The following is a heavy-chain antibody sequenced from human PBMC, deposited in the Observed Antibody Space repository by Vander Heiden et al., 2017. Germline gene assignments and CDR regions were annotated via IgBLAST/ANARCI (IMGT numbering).Heavy chain of an antibody. CDR3: ARDLGDTARVAGIDY. D-gene: IGHD5-18*01. CDR1: GYTFTSYA. CDR2: INAGNGNT. J-gene: IGHJ4*02. Sequence: LVQSGAEVKKPGASVKVSCKASGYTFTSYAMHWVRQAPGQRLEWMGWINAGNGNTKYSQKFQGRVTITRDTSASTAYMELSSLRSEDTAVYYCARDLGDTARVAGIDYWGQGTLVTVSS. V-gene: IGHV1-3*01.